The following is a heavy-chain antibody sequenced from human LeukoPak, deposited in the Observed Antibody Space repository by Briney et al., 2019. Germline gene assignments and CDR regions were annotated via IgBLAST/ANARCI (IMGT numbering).Heavy chain of an antibody. J-gene: IGHJ6*04. D-gene: IGHD6-19*01. CDR1: GGSISSYY. CDR2: MYYSGRT. CDR3: ARDRLAVAGNYYYYGLDV. Sequence: LETLSLTCTVSGGSISSYYWSWIRQPPGKGLEWIGYMYYSGRTNYNPSLKSRVTISVDTSKNQFSLKLSSVTAADTAVYYCARDRLAVAGNYYYYGLDVWGKGTTVTVSS. V-gene: IGHV4-59*01.